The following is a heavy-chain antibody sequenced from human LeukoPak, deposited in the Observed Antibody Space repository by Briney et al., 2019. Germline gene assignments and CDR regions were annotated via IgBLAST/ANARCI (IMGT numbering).Heavy chain of an antibody. CDR2: IQYNGDTK. Sequence: GGSLRLSCAASGLSFSGSGMHWVRQAPGKGPKWVSFIQYNGDTKSYADSVGGRFTSSRDNSKNTMYLEMNSLRAEDTAVYYCARDIPSAKAFDYWGQGTLVTVSS. CDR3: ARDIPSAKAFDY. J-gene: IGHJ4*02. V-gene: IGHV3-30*02. CDR1: GLSFSGSG.